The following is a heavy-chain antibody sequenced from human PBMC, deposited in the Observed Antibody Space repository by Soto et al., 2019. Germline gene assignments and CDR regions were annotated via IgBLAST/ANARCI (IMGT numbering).Heavy chain of an antibody. Sequence: ASVKVSCKASGYTFTSYGISWVRQAPGQGLEWMGWISAYNGNTNYAQKLQGRVTMTTDTSTSTAYMELRSLRSDDTAVYYCAGAVVVPAAMSWFDPWGQGTLVTVSS. D-gene: IGHD2-2*01. CDR3: AGAVVVPAAMSWFDP. CDR1: GYTFTSYG. V-gene: IGHV1-18*01. CDR2: ISAYNGNT. J-gene: IGHJ5*02.